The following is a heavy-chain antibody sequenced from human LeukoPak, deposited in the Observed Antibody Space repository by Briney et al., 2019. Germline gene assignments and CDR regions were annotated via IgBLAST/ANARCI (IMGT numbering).Heavy chain of an antibody. Sequence: SETLSLTCTVSGGSISSYYWSWIRQPPGKGLEWIGYIYYSGSTNYNPSLKSRVTISVDTFKNQFSLKLSSVTAADTAVYYCARARAVRFLEWLPHFDYWGQGTLVTVSS. D-gene: IGHD3-3*01. CDR1: GGSISSYY. V-gene: IGHV4-59*01. J-gene: IGHJ4*02. CDR3: ARARAVRFLEWLPHFDY. CDR2: IYYSGST.